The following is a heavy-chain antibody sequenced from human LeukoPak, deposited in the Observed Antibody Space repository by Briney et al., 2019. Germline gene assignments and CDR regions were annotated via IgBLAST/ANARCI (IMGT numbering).Heavy chain of an antibody. J-gene: IGHJ4*02. Sequence: SETLSLTCAVYGGSFSGYYWSWIRQPPGKGLEWIGEINHSGSTNYNPSLKSRVTTSVDTSKNQFSLKLSSVTAADTAVYYCARSPWYYYGSGSYYNAPKYFDYWGQGTLVTVSS. V-gene: IGHV4-34*01. CDR1: GGSFSGYY. CDR3: ARSPWYYYGSGSYYNAPKYFDY. D-gene: IGHD3-10*01. CDR2: INHSGST.